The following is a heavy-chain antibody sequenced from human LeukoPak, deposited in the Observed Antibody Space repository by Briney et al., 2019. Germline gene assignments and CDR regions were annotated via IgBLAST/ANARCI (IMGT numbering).Heavy chain of an antibody. CDR1: GFTFSKYD. J-gene: IGHJ4*02. CDR3: ARVWSGSKSEIDY. D-gene: IGHD1-26*01. Sequence: PGGSLRLSCAASGFTFSKYDMYWVRQAPGRGLEWVALIRYDGSNKYYADSVKGRFTISRDNAKNSLYLQMNSLGAEDTAVYYCARVWSGSKSEIDYWGQGTLVTVSS. CDR2: IRYDGSNK. V-gene: IGHV3-33*07.